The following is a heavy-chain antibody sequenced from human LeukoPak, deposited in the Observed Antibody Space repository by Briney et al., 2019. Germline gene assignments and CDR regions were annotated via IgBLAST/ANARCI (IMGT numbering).Heavy chain of an antibody. CDR1: GFTFSTSG. D-gene: IGHD6-13*01. Sequence: GGSLRLSCAASGFTFSTSGMNWVRQAPGKGLEWISYISSSSSTIYYTDSVKGRFTISRDNAKNSLYLQLNSLRAEDTAVYYCALAAAASPIDYWGQGTLVTVS. V-gene: IGHV3-48*04. CDR2: ISSSSSTI. CDR3: ALAAAASPIDY. J-gene: IGHJ4*02.